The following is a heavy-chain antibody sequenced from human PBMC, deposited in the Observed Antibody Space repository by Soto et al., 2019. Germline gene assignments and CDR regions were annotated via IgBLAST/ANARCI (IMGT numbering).Heavy chain of an antibody. CDR3: ARASGYSSLFDF. J-gene: IGHJ4*02. Sequence: PSETLSLTCNVSGGSISSGDYYWNWIRHPPGKGLEWIGYIYNSETTYYNPSLKSRLTISLDTSKNHFSLKLSSVTAADTAVYYCARASGYSSLFDFWGQGTLVPVSS. V-gene: IGHV4-30-4*01. D-gene: IGHD5-18*01. CDR1: GGSISSGDYY. CDR2: IYNSETT.